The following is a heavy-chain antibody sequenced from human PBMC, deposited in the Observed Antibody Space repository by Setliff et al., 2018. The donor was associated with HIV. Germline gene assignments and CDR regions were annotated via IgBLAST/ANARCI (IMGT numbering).Heavy chain of an antibody. D-gene: IGHD2-8*01. CDR1: DASISNYH. Sequence: SETLSLTCTVSDASISNYHWSWIRQPPGKGLEWIGYIYYSGSTNYNPSLKSRVTISIDTSKNQLSLNLSSVTAADTAVYYCARGPSRLMVYGVPRGAFDIWGQGTKVTVSS. V-gene: IGHV4-59*08. CDR2: IYYSGST. CDR3: ARGPSRLMVYGVPRGAFDI. J-gene: IGHJ3*02.